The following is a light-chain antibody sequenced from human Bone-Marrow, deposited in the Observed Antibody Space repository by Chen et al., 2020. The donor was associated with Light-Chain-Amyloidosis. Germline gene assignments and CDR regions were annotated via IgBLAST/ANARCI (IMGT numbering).Light chain of an antibody. J-gene: IGKJ4*01. V-gene: IGKV3-20*01. Sequence: ELVLTQSPGTLSLSPWEGANLSCRASQTISSNYLTWYQQKFGQAPRLLIYGSSSRATGIPDRFTGSGSGTDFTLTINRLEPEDFAMYYCQQYGTSPLTFGGGTKVEIK. CDR1: QTISSNY. CDR2: GSS. CDR3: QQYGTSPLT.